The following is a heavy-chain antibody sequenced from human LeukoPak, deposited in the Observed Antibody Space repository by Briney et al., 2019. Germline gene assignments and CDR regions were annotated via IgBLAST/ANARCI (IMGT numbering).Heavy chain of an antibody. CDR3: ARSPGIVATISDYFDY. J-gene: IGHJ4*02. CDR2: INPSGGST. V-gene: IGHV1-46*01. CDR1: GYTFTRYG. Sequence: ASVKVSCKASGYTFTRYGISWVRQAPGQGLEWMGIINPSGGSTSYAQKFQGRVTMTRDTSTSTVYMELSSLRSEDTAVYYCARSPGIVATISDYFDYWGQGTLVTVSS. D-gene: IGHD5-12*01.